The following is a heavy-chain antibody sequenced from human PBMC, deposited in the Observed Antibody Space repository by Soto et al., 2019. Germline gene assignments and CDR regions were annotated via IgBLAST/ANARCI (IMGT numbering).Heavy chain of an antibody. J-gene: IGHJ4*02. CDR3: ARVPEY. V-gene: IGHV4-30-2*01. CDR2: MYHSGST. Sequence: SETLSLTCAVSGGSISSGGYSWSCIRQPPGKGLEWIGYMYHSGSTYYNPSLKSRVTISIDRSKNQFSLKLSSVTAADTAVYYCARVPEYWGQGILVTVS. CDR1: GGSISSGGYS. D-gene: IGHD2-2*01.